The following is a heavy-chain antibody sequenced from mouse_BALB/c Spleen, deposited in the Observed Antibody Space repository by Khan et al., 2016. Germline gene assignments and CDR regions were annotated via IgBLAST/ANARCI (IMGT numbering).Heavy chain of an antibody. D-gene: IGHD1-1*01. V-gene: IGHV1S41*01. Sequence: DLVKPGASVKLSCKASGYTFTSYWINWIKQRPGQGLAWIGRIAPGSGSTYYNEMFKGKATLTVDTSSSTAYIQLSSLSSEDSAVYFCARYYGSSYYFDYWGQGTTLTVSS. CDR3: ARYYGSSYYFDY. CDR2: IAPGSGST. CDR1: GYTFTSYW. J-gene: IGHJ2*01.